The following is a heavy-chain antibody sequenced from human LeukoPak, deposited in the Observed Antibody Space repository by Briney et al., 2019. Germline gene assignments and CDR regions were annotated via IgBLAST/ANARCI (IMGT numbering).Heavy chain of an antibody. J-gene: IGHJ4*02. D-gene: IGHD4-17*01. Sequence: PGRSLRLSCAAPGFTFDDYAMHWVRHAPGTGLELVSGISWNSGSIGYADSVKGRFTISRDNAKNSLYLQMNSLRAEDTALYYCAKDRTTVTFYYFSYWGQGTLVTVSS. V-gene: IGHV3-9*01. CDR2: ISWNSGSI. CDR3: AKDRTTVTFYYFSY. CDR1: GFTFDDYA.